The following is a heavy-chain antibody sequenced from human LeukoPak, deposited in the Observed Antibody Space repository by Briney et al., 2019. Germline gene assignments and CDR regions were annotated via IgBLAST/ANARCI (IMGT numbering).Heavy chain of an antibody. CDR3: AKDLHWGFDY. V-gene: IGHV3-23*01. Sequence: GGSLRLSCAASGFTFAIYGMSWVRQAPGKGLEWVSALSGSGSTTYYADSVKGRFTISRDNSKNTPYLQMNSLRAEDTAVYYCAKDLHWGFDYWGQGTLVTVSS. D-gene: IGHD7-27*01. J-gene: IGHJ4*02. CDR1: GFTFAIYG. CDR2: LSGSGSTT.